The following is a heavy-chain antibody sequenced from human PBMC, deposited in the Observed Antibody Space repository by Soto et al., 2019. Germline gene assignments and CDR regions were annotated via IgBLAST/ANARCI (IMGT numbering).Heavy chain of an antibody. CDR2: IYYSGST. CDR1: GGSISSSDCY. D-gene: IGHD5-12*01. J-gene: IGHJ4*02. V-gene: IGHV4-61*08. Sequence: SETLSLTCTVSGGSISSSDCYWVWIRQPPGKGLEWIGYIYYSGSTNYHPSLKSRVTISVDTSKNQFSLKLSPVTAADTAVYYCARDAPMGGFETWGQGTLVTVSS. CDR3: ARDAPMGGFET.